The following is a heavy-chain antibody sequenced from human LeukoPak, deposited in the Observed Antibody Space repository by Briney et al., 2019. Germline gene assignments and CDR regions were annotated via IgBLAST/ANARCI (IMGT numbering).Heavy chain of an antibody. D-gene: IGHD5-18*01. CDR3: AKDSSSLVGYSYGYNFDY. J-gene: IGHJ4*02. CDR2: IKTDGSQI. Sequence: GGSLRLSCVASGFTFSYWMTWVRQAPGKGLEWVANIKTDGSQIYYVDSVKGRFTISRDNAKNSLYLQMNSLRAEDTAVYYCAKDSSSLVGYSYGYNFDYWGQGTLVTVSS. V-gene: IGHV3-7*01. CDR1: GFTFSYW.